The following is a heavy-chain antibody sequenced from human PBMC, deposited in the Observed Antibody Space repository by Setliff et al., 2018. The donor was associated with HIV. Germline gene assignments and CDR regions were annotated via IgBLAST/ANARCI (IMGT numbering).Heavy chain of an antibody. CDR2: INWNSGTI. CDR1: GFTFDDYA. J-gene: IGHJ3*02. V-gene: IGHV3-9*01. D-gene: IGHD1-1*01. Sequence: SLRLSCAASGFTFDDYAMHWGRQAPGKGLEWVSGINWNSGTIAYADFVKGRFTISRDITKNFVFLEMTDLRPEDTALYFCAKDYGDGHNWGAFDISGQGTMVTVS. CDR3: AKDYGDGHNWGAFDI.